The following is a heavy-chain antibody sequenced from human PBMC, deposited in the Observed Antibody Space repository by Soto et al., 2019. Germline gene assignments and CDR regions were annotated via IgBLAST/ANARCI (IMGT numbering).Heavy chain of an antibody. J-gene: IGHJ6*03. D-gene: IGHD6-6*01. CDR3: ARDGIAARRGGYYMDV. V-gene: IGHV3-74*01. CDR1: GFTFSSYW. Sequence: GGSLRLSCAASGFTFSSYWMHWVRQAPGKGLVWVSRINSDGSSTSYADSVKGRFTISRDNAKNTLYLQMNSLRAEDTAVYYCARDGIAARRGGYYMDVWGKGTTVTVSS. CDR2: INSDGSST.